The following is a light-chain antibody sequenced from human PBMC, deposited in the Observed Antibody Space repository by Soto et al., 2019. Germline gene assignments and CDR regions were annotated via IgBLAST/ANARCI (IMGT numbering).Light chain of an antibody. V-gene: IGLV2-8*01. CDR1: SSDCGDYQY. Sequence: QSALTQPPSASGSPGQSVTISCTGSSSDCGDYQYVSWYQQYPGKAPKLMIYDVIKRPSGVPDRFSGSKSGNTASLTVSGLQAEDEADYYCSSYGGNNNVLFGGGTKVTVL. CDR3: SSYGGNNNVL. CDR2: DVI. J-gene: IGLJ2*01.